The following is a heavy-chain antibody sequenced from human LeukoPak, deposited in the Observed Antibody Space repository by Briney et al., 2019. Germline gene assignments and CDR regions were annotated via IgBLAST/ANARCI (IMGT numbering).Heavy chain of an antibody. CDR3: AKSREQWLAGFLCDY. J-gene: IGHJ4*02. Sequence: PGGSLRLSCAASGVTFSSYAMSWIRQAPGKGLEWVSAISCSGGSTYYADSVQGRFTISRDNSKNTLYLQMNSLRAEDTAVYYCAKSREQWLAGFLCDYWGQGTLVTVSS. CDR2: ISCSGGST. CDR1: GVTFSSYA. D-gene: IGHD6-19*01. V-gene: IGHV3-23*01.